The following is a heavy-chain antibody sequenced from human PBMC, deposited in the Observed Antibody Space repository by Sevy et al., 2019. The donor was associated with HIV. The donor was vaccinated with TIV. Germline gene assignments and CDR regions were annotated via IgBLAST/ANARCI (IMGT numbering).Heavy chain of an antibody. CDR1: GGSISSSGSY. V-gene: IGHV4-39*01. CDR3: ARHRDYVTMVRGIDQ. Sequence: SETLSLTCTVSGGSISSSGSYWGWIRQPPGKGLEWIGSMYYSGSTYHSPSLKTRFTISVDTSKNQFSLRLSSVIAADTAVYYCARHRDYVTMVRGIDQWGQGTLVTVSS. J-gene: IGHJ4*02. CDR2: MYYSGST. D-gene: IGHD3-10*01.